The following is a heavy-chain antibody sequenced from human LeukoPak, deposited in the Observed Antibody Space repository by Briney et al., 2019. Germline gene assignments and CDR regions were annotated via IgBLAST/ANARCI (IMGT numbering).Heavy chain of an antibody. V-gene: IGHV3-23*01. CDR2: ISGSGGST. CDR1: GFTFSSYA. Sequence: GGSLRLSCAASGFTFSSYAMNWVRQAPGKGLEWVSGISGSGGSTYYADSVKGRSTISRDNSKNTLYLQMNSLRAEDTAVYYCAKGMGTYYYYMDVWGKGTTVTVSS. CDR3: AKGMGTYYYYMDV. J-gene: IGHJ6*03. D-gene: IGHD1-1*01.